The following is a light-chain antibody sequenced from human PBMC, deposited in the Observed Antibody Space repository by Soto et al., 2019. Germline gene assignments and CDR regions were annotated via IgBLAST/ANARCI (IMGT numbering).Light chain of an antibody. J-gene: IGKJ5*01. CDR2: GVY. Sequence: EMVMTPSPTILSVSPGDRATRTCRTSLSISNNLAWYQQKRGQAPRLLNYGVYTRATGIPARFSGSGSGSEFTLTISSLEPEDFAVYYCQQYHSWPPRTFGQGTRV. V-gene: IGKV3D-15*01. CDR3: QQYHSWPPRT. CDR1: LSISNN.